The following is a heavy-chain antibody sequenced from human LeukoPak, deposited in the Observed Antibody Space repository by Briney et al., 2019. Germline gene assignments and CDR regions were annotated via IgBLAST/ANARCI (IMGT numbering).Heavy chain of an antibody. J-gene: IGHJ4*02. V-gene: IGHV3-33*06. D-gene: IGHD5-18*01. CDR1: GFTFSSYG. CDR2: IWYDGSNK. CDR3: AKDRAAATNIRLSYFDY. Sequence: GRSLRLSCAASGFTFSSYGMHWVRQAPGKGLEWVAVIWYDGSNKYYADSVKGRFTISRDNSKNTLYLQMNSLRAEDTAVYYCAKDRAAATNIRLSYFDYWGQGTLVTVSS.